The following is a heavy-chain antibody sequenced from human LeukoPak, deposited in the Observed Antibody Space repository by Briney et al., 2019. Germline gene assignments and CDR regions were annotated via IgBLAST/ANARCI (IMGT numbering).Heavy chain of an antibody. D-gene: IGHD1-26*01. CDR1: GGSISSYY. V-gene: IGHV4-59*01. J-gene: IGHJ4*02. CDR3: AASFAGATGKYPFDY. CDR2: IYYSGST. Sequence: SETLSLTCTVSGGSISSYYWSWIRQPPGKGLEWIGYIYYSGSTNYNPSLKSRVTISVDTSKNQFSLKLSSVTAADTAVYYCAASFAGATGKYPFDYWGQRTLVTVSS.